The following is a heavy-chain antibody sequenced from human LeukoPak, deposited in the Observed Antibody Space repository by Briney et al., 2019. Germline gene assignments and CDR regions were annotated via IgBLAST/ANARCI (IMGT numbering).Heavy chain of an antibody. Sequence: ASVKVSCKTSGYTFTGYYMHWVRQAPGQGLEWMGRINPNSGGTNYAQKFQGRVTMTRDTSINTAYMELSRLTSDDTAVYYCARDGANKVRGVHYYYMDVWGKGTTATVSS. CDR1: GYTFTGYY. J-gene: IGHJ6*03. V-gene: IGHV1-2*06. CDR3: ARDGANKVRGVHYYYMDV. D-gene: IGHD3-10*01. CDR2: INPNSGGT.